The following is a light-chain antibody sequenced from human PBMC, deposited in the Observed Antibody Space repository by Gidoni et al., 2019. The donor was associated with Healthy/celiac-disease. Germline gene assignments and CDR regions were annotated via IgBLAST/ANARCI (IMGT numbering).Light chain of an antibody. CDR3: QQHNSYPFT. V-gene: IGKV1-17*03. CDR1: QCISNY. Sequence: DIPMPQSPSAMSPSVGDRVTITGRASQCISNYLAWFQQKPGKVPKRLIYAAASVQSGVPSRCSGSGSGTEFTRTNSSLEPEDFATYYWQQHNSYPFTFGGXTKVEIK. CDR2: AAA. J-gene: IGKJ4*01.